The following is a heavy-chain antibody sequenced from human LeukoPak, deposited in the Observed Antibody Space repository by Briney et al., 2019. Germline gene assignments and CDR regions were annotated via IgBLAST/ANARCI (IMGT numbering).Heavy chain of an antibody. CDR3: ARGITIFGVVGCYFDY. CDR1: GDSVSSNSAA. D-gene: IGHD3-3*01. V-gene: IGHV6-1*01. Sequence: SQTLSLTCAISGDSVSSNSAAWNWIRQSPSRGLEWLGRTYYRSKWYNDYAVSVKSRITINPDTSKNQFSLQLNSVTPEDTAVYYCARGITIFGVVGCYFDYWGQGTLVTVSS. CDR2: TYYRSKWYN. J-gene: IGHJ4*02.